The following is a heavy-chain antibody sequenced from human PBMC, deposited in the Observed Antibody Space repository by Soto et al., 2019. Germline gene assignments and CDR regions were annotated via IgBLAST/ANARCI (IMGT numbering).Heavy chain of an antibody. J-gene: IGHJ6*02. V-gene: IGHV1-18*01. CDR2: ISAYNGNT. CDR1: GYTFSRYG. Sequence: VASVKVSCKASGYTFSRYGISWGRQAPGQGLEWMGWISAYNGNTNYAQKLQGRVTMTTDTSTSTAYMELRSLRSDDTAVYYCARVRYPYGMDVWGQGTTVTVSS. CDR3: ARVRYPYGMDV. D-gene: IGHD3-9*01.